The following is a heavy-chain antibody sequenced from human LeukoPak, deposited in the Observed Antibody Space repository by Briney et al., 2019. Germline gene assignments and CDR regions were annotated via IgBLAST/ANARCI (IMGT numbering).Heavy chain of an antibody. V-gene: IGHV3-74*01. CDR3: ARGAKWAYYFDY. D-gene: IGHD1-26*01. J-gene: IGHJ4*02. CDR1: GFTFSSYS. CDR2: INGDESST. Sequence: RAGGSLRLSCAASGFTFSSYSMNWVRQAPGKGLEWVSRINGDESSTNYADSVKGRFTISRDNAKDTLYLHLNSLTAEDTAVYYCARGAKWAYYFDYWGQGTLVTVSS.